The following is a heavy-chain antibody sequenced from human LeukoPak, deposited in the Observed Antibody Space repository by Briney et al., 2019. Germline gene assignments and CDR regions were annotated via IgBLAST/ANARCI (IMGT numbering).Heavy chain of an antibody. J-gene: IGHJ4*02. D-gene: IGHD3-10*01. CDR2: IAGSGGST. V-gene: IGHV3-23*01. CDR1: EFTFNSYA. Sequence: GGSLRLSCAAAEFTFNSYAMSWVRQAPGKGLEWISTIAGSGGSTYYADSVKGRFTISRDNSNTALYLQMDSLRPEDTAVYYCAKSRAALVVQGVGPHSSGQGTLVTVSS. CDR3: AKSRAALVVQGVGPHS.